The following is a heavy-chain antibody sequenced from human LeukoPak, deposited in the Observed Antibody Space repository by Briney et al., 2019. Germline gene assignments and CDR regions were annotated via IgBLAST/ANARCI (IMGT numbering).Heavy chain of an antibody. CDR1: GYTFTGYY. CDR3: ARVTEYCSSTSCRPDAFDI. V-gene: IGHV1-46*01. CDR2: INPSGGST. J-gene: IGHJ3*02. Sequence: ASVKVSCKASGYTFTGYYMHWVRQAPGQGLEWMGIINPSGGSTSYAQKFQGRVTMTRDTSTSTVYMELSSLRSEDTAVYYCARVTEYCSSTSCRPDAFDIWGQGTMVTVSS. D-gene: IGHD2-2*01.